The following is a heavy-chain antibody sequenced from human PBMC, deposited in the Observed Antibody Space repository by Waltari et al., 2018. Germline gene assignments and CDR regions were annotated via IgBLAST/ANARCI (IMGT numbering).Heavy chain of an antibody. CDR2: IDPEDDEI. V-gene: IGHV1-69-2*01. D-gene: IGHD3-16*01. Sequence: EVHLVQSGAEAKKPGATVQIPCKASGCRFTDYYMHRVRQAPGKGLEWMGRIDPEDDEIIYAEKFQGRITISADTSTDTAYMELSSLRSDDTAVYYCAVTTMTGEIDSWGQGTQVTVSS. CDR3: AVTTMTGEIDS. J-gene: IGHJ4*02. CDR1: GCRFTDYY.